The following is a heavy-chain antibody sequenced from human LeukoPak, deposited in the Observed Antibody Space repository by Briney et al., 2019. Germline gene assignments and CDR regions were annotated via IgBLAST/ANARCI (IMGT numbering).Heavy chain of an antibody. CDR1: GFTFSSYS. CDR2: ISSSSSYI. CDR3: ATYGDYVDY. J-gene: IGHJ4*02. Sequence: PGGSLRLSCAASGFTFSSYSMNWVRHAPGKGLECGSSISSSSSYINYADSVKSRFTTSRDNAKNSLYLQMNSLRAEDTAVYYCATYGDYVDYWGQGTLVTVSS. V-gene: IGHV3-21*01. D-gene: IGHD4-17*01.